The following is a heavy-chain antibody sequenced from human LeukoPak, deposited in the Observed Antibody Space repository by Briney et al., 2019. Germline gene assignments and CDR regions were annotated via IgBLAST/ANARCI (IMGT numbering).Heavy chain of an antibody. V-gene: IGHV3-53*01. CDR3: ARDSDAAAGYLFDY. CDR1: GFTVNSNY. J-gene: IGHJ4*02. D-gene: IGHD2-15*01. CDR2: IYSGGGT. Sequence: GGSLRLSCAASGFTVNSNYMSWVRQAPGKGLEWVSVIYSGGGTFYADSVKGRFTISRDNSKNTLYLQMNSLRAEDTAVYYCARDSDAAAGYLFDYWGQGTLVTVSS.